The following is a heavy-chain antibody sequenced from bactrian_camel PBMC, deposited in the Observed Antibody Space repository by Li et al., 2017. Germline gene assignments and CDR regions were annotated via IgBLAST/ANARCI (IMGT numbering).Heavy chain of an antibody. CDR1: GYTLPMN. Sequence: VQLVESGGGSVQAGESLRLSCVASGYTLPMNMGWFRRLPGQEREGVAAIAGDGRTDYADSVKGRFAISRDGAKKTLYLQMNSLKPEDTAMYYCATLSCRRGLSAMVRLHDRWGRGTQVTVS. CDR3: ATLSCRRGLSAMVRLHDR. V-gene: IGHV3S53*01. J-gene: IGHJ4*01. D-gene: IGHD3*01. CDR2: IAGDGRT.